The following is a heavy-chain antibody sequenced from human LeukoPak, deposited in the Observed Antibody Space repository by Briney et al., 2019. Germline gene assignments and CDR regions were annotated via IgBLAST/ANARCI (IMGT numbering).Heavy chain of an antibody. CDR1: GGSISSYY. D-gene: IGHD6-19*01. J-gene: IGHJ3*02. CDR2: IHYSGST. CDR3: ARGKYSSGWYDSFDI. V-gene: IGHV4-59*08. Sequence: SETLSLTCTVSGGSISSYYWSWIRQPPGQGLEWMGSIHYSGSTKYNPSLTSRVTISLDTSNNQFSLKLSSVTAADTAVYYCARGKYSSGWYDSFDIWGQGTMVTVSS.